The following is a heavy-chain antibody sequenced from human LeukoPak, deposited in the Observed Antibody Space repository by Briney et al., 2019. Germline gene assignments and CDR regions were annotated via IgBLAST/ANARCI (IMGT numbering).Heavy chain of an antibody. V-gene: IGHV3-30*03. CDR3: AGENSSGWH. CDR1: GFTFSSYS. D-gene: IGHD6-19*01. CDR2: ISYDGSNK. J-gene: IGHJ4*02. Sequence: GGSLRLSCAASGFTFSSYSMNWVRQAPGKGLEWVAVISYDGSNKYYADSVKGRFTISRDNSKNTLYLQMNSLRAEDTAVYYCAGENSSGWHWGQGTLVTVSS.